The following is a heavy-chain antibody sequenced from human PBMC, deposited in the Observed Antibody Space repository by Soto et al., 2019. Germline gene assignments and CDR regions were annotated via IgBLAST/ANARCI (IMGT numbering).Heavy chain of an antibody. CDR1: GYSFTSYW. CDR2: IDPSDSYT. Sequence: PGESLKISCKGSGYSFTSYWISWVRQMPGKGLEWMGRIDPSDSYTNYSPSFQGHVTISADKSISTAYLQWSSLKASDTAMYYCASITMVRGVPNYGMDVWGQGTTVTVSS. CDR3: ASITMVRGVPNYGMDV. D-gene: IGHD3-10*01. J-gene: IGHJ6*02. V-gene: IGHV5-10-1*01.